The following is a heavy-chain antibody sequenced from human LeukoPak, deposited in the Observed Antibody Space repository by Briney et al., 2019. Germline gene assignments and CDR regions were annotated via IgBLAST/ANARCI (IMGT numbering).Heavy chain of an antibody. CDR1: GFSFSSYV. CDR2: ISHDGSNE. Sequence: GGSLRLSCAASGFSFSSYVMHWVRQAPGKGLEWVAVISHDGSNEYYPDSVKGRFTISRDNSKNTLYLQMNSLRGDDTAVYYCARDSSGSYNWFDPWAREPWSPSPQ. J-gene: IGHJ5*02. V-gene: IGHV3-30*04. D-gene: IGHD6-19*01. CDR3: ARDSSGSYNWFDP.